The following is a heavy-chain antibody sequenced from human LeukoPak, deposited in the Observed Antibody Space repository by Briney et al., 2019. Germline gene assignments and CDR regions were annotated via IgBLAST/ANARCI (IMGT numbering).Heavy chain of an antibody. D-gene: IGHD1-26*01. CDR3: ARRVGATNRFDP. CDR2: ISSSSSYI. CDR1: GFPFSSYS. V-gene: IGHV3-21*01. J-gene: IGHJ5*02. Sequence: KPGGSLRLSCAASGFPFSSYSMNWVRQAPGKGLEWVSSISSSSSYIYYADSVKGRFTISRDNAKNSLYLQMNSLRAEDTAVYYCARRVGATNRFDPWGQGTVVTVSS.